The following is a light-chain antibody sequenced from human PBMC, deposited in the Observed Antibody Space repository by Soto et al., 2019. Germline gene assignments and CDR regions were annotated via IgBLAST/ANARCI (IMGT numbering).Light chain of an antibody. V-gene: IGKV3-15*01. CDR2: GVS. CDR1: QSVSSN. CDR3: QQYNNWPPT. J-gene: IGKJ1*01. Sequence: EIVMTQSPATLSVSPGERATLSCRASQSVSSNLAWYQQKPGQAPRLLIYGVSTRATGIPARFSGNGSGAEFTLTISSLQSEDFAVYYCQQYNNWPPTFGQGTKVEIK.